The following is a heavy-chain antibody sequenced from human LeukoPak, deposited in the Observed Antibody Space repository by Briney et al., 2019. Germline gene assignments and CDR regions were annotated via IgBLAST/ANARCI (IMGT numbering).Heavy chain of an antibody. CDR3: AKGLKYCSGGSCSPYMDV. J-gene: IGHJ6*03. CDR2: LWDDGSRK. V-gene: IGHV3-33*06. CDR1: GFTFSAYD. D-gene: IGHD2-15*01. Sequence: GSLILSCAASGFTFSAYDMHWVRPAPGKGLEGVAVLWDDGSRKYSADSVRGRFTISRDNSKNTLYLQMNSLRAEDTAVYYCAKGLKYCSGGSCSPYMDVWGKGTTVTVSS.